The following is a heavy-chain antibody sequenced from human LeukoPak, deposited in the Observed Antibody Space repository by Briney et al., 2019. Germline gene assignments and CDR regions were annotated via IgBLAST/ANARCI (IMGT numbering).Heavy chain of an antibody. CDR2: IYSGGST. D-gene: IGHD3-10*01. CDR1: GFTVSSNY. J-gene: IGHJ4*02. CDR3: ARGRYGSGTYYLDS. V-gene: IGHV3-53*01. Sequence: PGGSLRLSCAASGFTVSSNYMSWVRQAPGKGLEWVSVIYSGGSTYYADSVKGRFTISRDNSKNTLYLQMNSLRAEDTAVYYCARGRYGSGTYYLDSWGQGTRVTVSS.